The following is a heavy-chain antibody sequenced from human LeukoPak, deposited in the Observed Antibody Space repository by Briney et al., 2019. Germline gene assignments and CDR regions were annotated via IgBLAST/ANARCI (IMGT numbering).Heavy chain of an antibody. CDR2: INPNSGGT. CDR1: GYTFTNYA. Sequence: ASVKVSCKASGYTFTNYAVNWVRQAPGQGLEWMGWINPNSGGTNYAQKFQGRVTMTRDTSISTAYMELSRLRSDDTAVYYCARSDYYDSSGYPFDAFDIWGQGTMVTVSS. CDR3: ARSDYYDSSGYPFDAFDI. V-gene: IGHV1-2*02. J-gene: IGHJ3*02. D-gene: IGHD3-22*01.